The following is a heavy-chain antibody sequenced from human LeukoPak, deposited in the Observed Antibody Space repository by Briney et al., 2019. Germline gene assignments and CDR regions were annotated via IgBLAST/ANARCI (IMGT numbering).Heavy chain of an antibody. CDR1: GYTFTSYG. CDR3: AREGYCSGGSCYRGAFDI. J-gene: IGHJ3*02. CDR2: ISAYNGNT. Sequence: ASVKVSCKASGYTFTSYGISWVRQAPGQGLELMGWISAYNGNTNYAQKLQGRVTMTTDTSTSTAYMELRSLRSDDTAVYYCAREGYCSGGSCYRGAFDIWGQGTMVTVSS. D-gene: IGHD2-15*01. V-gene: IGHV1-18*01.